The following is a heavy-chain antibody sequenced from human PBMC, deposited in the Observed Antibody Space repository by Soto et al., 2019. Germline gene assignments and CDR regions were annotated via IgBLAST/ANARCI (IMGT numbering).Heavy chain of an antibody. V-gene: IGHV4-4*02. Sequence: SETLSLTCVVSGDSISSSNWWSWVRQPPGKGLEWIGKIYHTGSTNYNPSLKSRVTISADKSKNQVSLKLSSVTAADTAVYYCARRYGSAIDYWGQGTLVTVSS. J-gene: IGHJ4*02. D-gene: IGHD1-26*01. CDR1: GDSISSSNW. CDR2: IYHTGST. CDR3: ARRYGSAIDY.